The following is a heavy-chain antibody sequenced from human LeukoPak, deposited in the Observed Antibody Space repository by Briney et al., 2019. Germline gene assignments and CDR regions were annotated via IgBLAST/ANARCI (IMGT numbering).Heavy chain of an antibody. CDR1: GFTFGRYW. V-gene: IGHV3-21*01. J-gene: IGHJ4*02. Sequence: GGSLRLSCAASGFTFGRYWMTWVRQAPGKGLEWVSSISSSSSYIYYADSVKGRFTISRDNAKNSLYLQMNSLRAEDTAVYYCASRGLHSGSYFRYFDYWGQGTLVTVSS. D-gene: IGHD1-26*01. CDR2: ISSSSSYI. CDR3: ASRGLHSGSYFRYFDY.